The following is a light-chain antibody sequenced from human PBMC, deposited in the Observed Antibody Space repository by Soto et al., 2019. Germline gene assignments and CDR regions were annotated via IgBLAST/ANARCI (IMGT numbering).Light chain of an antibody. CDR3: QQSYSTLLT. Sequence: DLPMTPSPSSLSASVGDRVTITCRASQSISSYLHWYQQKPGKAPKLLIYAASSLQSGVPSRFSGSGSGTDFTLTISSLQPEDFATYYCQQSYSTLLTYGGGTKVEIK. CDR1: QSISSY. CDR2: AAS. V-gene: IGKV1-39*01. J-gene: IGKJ4*01.